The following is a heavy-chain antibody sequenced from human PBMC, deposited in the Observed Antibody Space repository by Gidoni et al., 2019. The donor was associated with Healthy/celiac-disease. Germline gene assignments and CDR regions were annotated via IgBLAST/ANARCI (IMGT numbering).Heavy chain of an antibody. Sequence: QVQLVESGGGVVQPGRSLRLSCAASGFTFSSYAMHWVRQAPGKGLEWVAVISYDGSNKYYADSVKGRFTISRDNSKNTLYLQMNSLRAEDTAVYYCARDMVRIALPGYLSYYFDYWGQGTLVTVSS. CDR2: ISYDGSNK. D-gene: IGHD6-13*01. J-gene: IGHJ4*02. CDR1: GFTFSSYA. CDR3: ARDMVRIALPGYLSYYFDY. V-gene: IGHV3-30*04.